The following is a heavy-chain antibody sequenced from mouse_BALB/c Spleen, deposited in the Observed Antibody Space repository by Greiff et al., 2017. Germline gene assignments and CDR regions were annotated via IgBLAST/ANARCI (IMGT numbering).Heavy chain of an antibody. CDR1: GFTFSSYA. Sequence: EVQLVESGGGLVKPGGSLKLSCAASGFTFSSYAMSWVRQTPEKRLEWVASISSGGSTYYPDSVKGRFTISRDNARNILYLQMSSLRSEDTAMYYCARGGGASTMITTWFAYWGQGTLVTVSA. V-gene: IGHV5-6-5*01. CDR2: ISSGGST. J-gene: IGHJ3*01. CDR3: ARGGGASTMITTWFAY. D-gene: IGHD2-4*01.